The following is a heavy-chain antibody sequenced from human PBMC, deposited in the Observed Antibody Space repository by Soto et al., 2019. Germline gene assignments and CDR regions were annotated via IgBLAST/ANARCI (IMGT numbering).Heavy chain of an antibody. CDR2: IYHSGNT. CDR1: GSSISSGGHC. CDR3: ARDYQYYDILTGYGYYFDY. V-gene: IGHV4-31*03. J-gene: IGHJ4*02. D-gene: IGHD3-9*01. Sequence: QVQLQESGPGLVKPSQTLSLTCTVSGSSISSGGHCWSWIRQHPGNGLEWIGYIYHSGNTYYSTTLKSRVTISVDTSKNQFSLKLSSVTAADTAVYYCARDYQYYDILTGYGYYFDYWGQGALVTVSS.